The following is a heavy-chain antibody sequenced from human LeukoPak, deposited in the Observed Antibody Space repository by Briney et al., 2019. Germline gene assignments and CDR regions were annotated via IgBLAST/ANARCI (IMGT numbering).Heavy chain of an antibody. J-gene: IGHJ1*01. V-gene: IGHV4-39*01. Sequence: SETLSLTCAVSGDYISSSSYYWGWIRQSPGTGLEWIGDIYHSGRTYYNPSLKSRVAISIDTSKNHFSLRLRSMTAADTAVFYCARRRYYDSTGYFEWGRGTLVTVSS. CDR1: GDYISSSSYY. D-gene: IGHD3-22*01. CDR3: ARRRYYDSTGYFE. CDR2: IYHSGRT.